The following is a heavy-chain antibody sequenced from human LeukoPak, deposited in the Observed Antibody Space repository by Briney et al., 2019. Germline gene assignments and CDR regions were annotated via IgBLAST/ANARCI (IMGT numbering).Heavy chain of an antibody. D-gene: IGHD1-26*01. V-gene: IGHV6-1*01. CDR2: TYYRSKWYS. CDR1: GDSVSSSTAA. J-gene: IGHJ4*02. CDR3: ARGQTYSGRIFDY. Sequence: SQTLSLTCAISGDSVSSSTAAWNWIRQSPSRGLEWLGRTYYRSKWYSDFAEYVKSRITIDPDTSKNQFSLQLNSVTPDDTAVYSCARGQTYSGRIFDYWGQGTLVTVSS.